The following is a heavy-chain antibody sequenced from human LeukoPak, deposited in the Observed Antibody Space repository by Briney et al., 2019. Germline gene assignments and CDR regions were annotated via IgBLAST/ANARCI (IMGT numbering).Heavy chain of an antibody. Sequence: GGSLRLSCAASGFTFSNYWMHWVRQAPGKGLVRVSRIHSDGRSIIYADSVKGRFTISRDNAKNTLYLQMNSLRVEDTAVYYCTRGGSPPEALGDALDIWGQGTMVTVSS. CDR3: TRGGSPPEALGDALDI. D-gene: IGHD1-26*01. CDR2: IHSDGRSI. J-gene: IGHJ3*02. V-gene: IGHV3-74*01. CDR1: GFTFSNYW.